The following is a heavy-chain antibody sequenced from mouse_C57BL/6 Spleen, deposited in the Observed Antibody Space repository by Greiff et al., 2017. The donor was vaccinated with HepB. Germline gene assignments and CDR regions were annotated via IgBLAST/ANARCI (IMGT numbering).Heavy chain of an antibody. CDR3: ARYHYYGSSYAY. Sequence: VQLQQSGAELARPGASVKLFCKASGYTFTSYGISWVKQRTGQGLEWIGEIYPRSGNTYYNEKFKGKATLTADKSSSTAYMELRSLTSEDSAVYFCARYHYYGSSYAYWGQGTLVTVSA. J-gene: IGHJ3*01. CDR2: IYPRSGNT. D-gene: IGHD1-1*01. CDR1: GYTFTSYG. V-gene: IGHV1-81*01.